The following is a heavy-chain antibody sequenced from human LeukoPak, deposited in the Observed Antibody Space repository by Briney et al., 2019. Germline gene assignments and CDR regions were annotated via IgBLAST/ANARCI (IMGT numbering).Heavy chain of an antibody. J-gene: IGHJ5*02. Sequence: GGSLRLSCAASGFTFSSYSMNWVSQAPGKGLEWVSYISSSSSTTYYADPVKGRFTISRDNAKNTLYLQMNSLRAEDTAVYYCARDRFGVRGVTNWFDPWGQGNLVTVTA. V-gene: IGHV3-48*04. D-gene: IGHD3-10*01. CDR1: GFTFSSYS. CDR2: ISSSSSTT. CDR3: ARDRFGVRGVTNWFDP.